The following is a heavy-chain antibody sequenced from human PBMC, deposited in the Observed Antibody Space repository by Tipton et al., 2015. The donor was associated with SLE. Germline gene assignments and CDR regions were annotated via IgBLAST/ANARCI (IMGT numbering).Heavy chain of an antibody. CDR2: IYFIGST. V-gene: IGHV4-61*09. CDR1: GGSIISGSNY. Sequence: TLSLTCTVSGGSIISGSNYWNWIRQSAGKGLEWIGHIYFIGSTNYNPSLKSRATISLDTSKNQFSLQLSSVTAADTAVYYCRLITITSLFDYWGQGTLVAVSS. CDR3: RLITITSLFDY. D-gene: IGHD3-16*01. J-gene: IGHJ4*02.